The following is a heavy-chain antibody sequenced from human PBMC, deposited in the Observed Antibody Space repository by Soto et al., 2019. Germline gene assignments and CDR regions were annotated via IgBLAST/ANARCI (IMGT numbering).Heavy chain of an antibody. V-gene: IGHV1-69*12. CDR3: ARVENDILTGYYGMDV. CDR1: GGTFSSYA. Sequence: QVQLVQSGAEVKKPGSSVKVSCKASGGTFSSYAISWVRQAPGQGLEWMGGIIPIFGTANYAQKFQGRVTITADESTRTAYMELSSLRSADTAVYYCARVENDILTGYYGMDVWGQGTTVTVSS. CDR2: IIPIFGTA. D-gene: IGHD3-9*01. J-gene: IGHJ6*02.